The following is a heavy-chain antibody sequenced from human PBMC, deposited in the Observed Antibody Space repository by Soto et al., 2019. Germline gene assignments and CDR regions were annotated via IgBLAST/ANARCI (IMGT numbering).Heavy chain of an antibody. CDR1: GVSISSYF. D-gene: IGHD6-25*01. V-gene: IGHV4-59*01. Sequence: PSETLSLTCSVSGVSISSYFWSWIRQAPGGGLEWIGYTYHRGSTNYSPSLKSRVAISLDTSENQFPLKVNSVTAADTAVYYCARIGGYHGPLDYWGQGTPVTVSS. J-gene: IGHJ4*02. CDR3: ARIGGYHGPLDY. CDR2: TYHRGST.